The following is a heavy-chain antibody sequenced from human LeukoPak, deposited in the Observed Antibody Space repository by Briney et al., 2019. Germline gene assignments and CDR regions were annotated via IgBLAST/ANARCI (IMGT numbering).Heavy chain of an antibody. D-gene: IGHD1-1*01. J-gene: IGHJ6*03. CDR1: GGSISNSY. CDR3: AREKIGTGTILRNDYYYMDV. V-gene: IGHV4-4*07. CDR2: IYTSGST. Sequence: PSETLSLTCTVSGGSISNSYWSWIRQPAGKGLEWIGRIYTSGSTSYNPSLKSRVTISVDTSKNQFSLKLSSVTAADTAVYYCAREKIGTGTILRNDYYYMDVWGKGTTVTVSS.